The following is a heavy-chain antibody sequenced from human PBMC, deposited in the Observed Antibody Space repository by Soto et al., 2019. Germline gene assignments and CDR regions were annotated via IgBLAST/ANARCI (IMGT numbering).Heavy chain of an antibody. CDR2: IIPIFGTA. V-gene: IGHV1-69*12. J-gene: IGHJ3*02. CDR3: ARDRDYYASGRGLSFDI. D-gene: IGHD3-10*01. Sequence: QVQLVQSGAEVKKPGSSVKVSCKASGGTFSSYAISWVRQAPGQGLEWMGGIIPIFGTANYAQKFQGRVTITADESTSTAYMELSSLRSEDTAVYYCARDRDYYASGRGLSFDIWGQGTMVTVSS. CDR1: GGTFSSYA.